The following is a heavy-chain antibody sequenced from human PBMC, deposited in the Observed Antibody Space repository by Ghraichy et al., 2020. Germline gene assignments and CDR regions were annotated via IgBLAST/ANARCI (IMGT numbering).Heavy chain of an antibody. D-gene: IGHD1-1*01. CDR1: GYSFTSYW. J-gene: IGHJ5*02. CDR2: IYPGDSDT. Sequence: GESLNISCKGSGYSFTSYWIGWVRQMPGKGLEWMGIIYPGDSDTRYSPSFQGQVTIPADKSISTAYLQWSSLKASDTAMYYCARQDDDSRNVNWFDPWGQGTLVTVSS. CDR3: ARQDDDSRNVNWFDP. V-gene: IGHV5-51*01.